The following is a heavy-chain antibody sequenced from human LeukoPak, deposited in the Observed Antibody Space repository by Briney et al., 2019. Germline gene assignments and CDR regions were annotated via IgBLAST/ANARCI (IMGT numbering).Heavy chain of an antibody. CDR3: ARDVKQQLVQNWFDP. CDR1: VGSISSYY. J-gene: IGHJ5*02. D-gene: IGHD6-13*01. V-gene: IGHV4-4*07. Sequence: SETLSLTCTVSVGSISSYYWSWIRQPAGEGLWSIGRIYTSGSTNYNPCLKSRVTMSVDMSKHQYSLKLSSVTAADTAVYYCARDVKQQLVQNWFDPWGQGTLVTVCS. CDR2: IYTSGST.